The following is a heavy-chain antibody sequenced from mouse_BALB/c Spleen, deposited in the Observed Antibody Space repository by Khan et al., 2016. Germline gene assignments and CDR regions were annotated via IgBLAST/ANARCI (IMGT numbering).Heavy chain of an antibody. CDR3: ARQYYGSSYSLDY. V-gene: IGHV1S126*01. D-gene: IGHD1-1*01. CDR1: GYSFTSYW. J-gene: IGHJ4*01. Sequence: QVQLKQSGPQLVRNGASVKISCKATGYSFTSYWQHWVQQRPGQGLDWSGLMEPSDSGGKVDQEFQDRATLPADISSSTAYIQLNSPTSAASAVYYGARQYYGSSYSLDYWGQGTSVTVSS. CDR2: MEPSDSGG.